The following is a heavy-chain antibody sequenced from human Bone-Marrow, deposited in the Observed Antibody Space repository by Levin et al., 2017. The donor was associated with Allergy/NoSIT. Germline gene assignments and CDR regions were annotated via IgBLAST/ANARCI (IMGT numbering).Heavy chain of an antibody. CDR3: AIYGSGNDYSAFDI. Sequence: PGGSLRLSCAASGFTVSSNHMSWVRQAPGKGLEWVSLIYSGGRGYYADSVRGRFTISRDNSKNTLYLPLNSLRAEDTAVYYCAIYGSGNDYSAFDIWGQGTMVTVSS. CDR1: GFTVSSNH. J-gene: IGHJ3*02. CDR2: IYSGGRG. D-gene: IGHD3-10*01. V-gene: IGHV3-53*01.